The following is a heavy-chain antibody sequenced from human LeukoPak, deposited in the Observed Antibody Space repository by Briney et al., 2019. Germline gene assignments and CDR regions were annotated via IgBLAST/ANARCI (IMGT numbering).Heavy chain of an antibody. J-gene: IGHJ4*02. CDR1: GYTFSDYY. CDR3: ARDEGAAGIGLDY. V-gene: IGHV1-2*02. Sequence: GASVKVSCKASGYTFSDYYMHWVRQAPGQGLEWMGWIDPNSGGTNYAQKFQGRVTMTRDTSISTAYMELSRLRSDDTAVYYCARDEGAAGIGLDYWGQGTLVTVSS. D-gene: IGHD6-13*01. CDR2: IDPNSGGT.